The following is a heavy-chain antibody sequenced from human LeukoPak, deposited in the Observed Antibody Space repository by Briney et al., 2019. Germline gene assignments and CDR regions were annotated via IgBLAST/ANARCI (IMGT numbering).Heavy chain of an antibody. CDR3: ARGSLGSSTSTDCCPLDY. CDR2: IKQDGSEK. D-gene: IGHD2-21*01. CDR1: GFTFSSYW. V-gene: IGHV3-7*03. Sequence: GGSLRLSCAASGFTFSSYWMSWVRQAPGKGLEWVANIKQDGSEKYYVDSVKGRFTISRDNSKNTLYLQMNSLRAEDTAVFYCARGSLGSSTSTDCCPLDYWGQGALVTVSS. J-gene: IGHJ4*02.